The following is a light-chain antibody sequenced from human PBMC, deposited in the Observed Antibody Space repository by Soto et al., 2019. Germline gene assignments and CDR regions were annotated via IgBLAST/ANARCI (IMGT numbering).Light chain of an antibody. V-gene: IGLV1-51*02. J-gene: IGLJ1*01. CDR3: GTWDSSLSAGSYV. CDR1: SSNIGNNY. CDR2: ENN. Sequence: QSVLTQPPSVSAAPGQKVTISCSGSSSNIGNNYVSWYQQLPGTAPKLLIYENNKRPSGIPDRFSGSKSGTSATLGITGLQTGDEADYYGGTWDSSLSAGSYVFGTGTKLTVL.